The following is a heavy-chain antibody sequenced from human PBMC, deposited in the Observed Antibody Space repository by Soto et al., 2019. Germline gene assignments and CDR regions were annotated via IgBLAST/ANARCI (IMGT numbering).Heavy chain of an antibody. CDR1: GGSISSGDYY. CDR3: ARVGVYYYDSSGYFDY. Sequence: SETLSLTCTVSGGSISSGDYYWSWIRQPPGKGLEWIGYIYYSGSTYYNPSLKSRVTISVDTSKNQFSLKLSSVTAADTAVYYCARVGVYYYDSSGYFDYWGQGTLVTVPQ. D-gene: IGHD3-22*01. J-gene: IGHJ4*02. CDR2: IYYSGST. V-gene: IGHV4-30-4*01.